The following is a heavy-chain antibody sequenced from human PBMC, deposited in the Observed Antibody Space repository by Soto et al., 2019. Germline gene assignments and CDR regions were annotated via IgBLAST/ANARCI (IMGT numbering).Heavy chain of an antibody. CDR3: VKDSSSGTSTPFTWFDP. D-gene: IGHD3-10*01. CDR1: GFTFEDYA. CDR2: INWNSNKI. J-gene: IGHJ5*02. Sequence: GGSLRLSCAASGFTFEDYAMNWVRQAPGKGLEWVANINWNSNKIAYADSVKGRFTISRDNAKNSLYLQMNSLRPEDTAFYHCVKDSSSGTSTPFTWFDPCGQRTLVTVPS. V-gene: IGHV3-9*01.